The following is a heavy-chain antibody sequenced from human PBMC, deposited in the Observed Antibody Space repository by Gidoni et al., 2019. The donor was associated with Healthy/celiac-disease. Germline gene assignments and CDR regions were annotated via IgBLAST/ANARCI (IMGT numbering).Heavy chain of an antibody. CDR3: ARDEVWSQAGGAFDI. CDR2: IYYSGST. V-gene: IGHV4-59*01. CDR1: GGFISSYY. J-gene: IGHJ3*02. D-gene: IGHD3-10*01. Sequence: QVQLQESGPGLVKPSETLSLTCTVPGGFISSYYWSWIRQPPGKGLEWNGYIYYSGSTNYNPSLKSRVTISVDTSKSQFSLKLSSVTAADAAVYYCARDEVWSQAGGAFDIWGQGTMVTVSS.